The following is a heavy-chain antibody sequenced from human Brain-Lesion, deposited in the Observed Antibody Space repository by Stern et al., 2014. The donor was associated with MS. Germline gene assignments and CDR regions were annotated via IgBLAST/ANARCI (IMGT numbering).Heavy chain of an antibody. D-gene: IGHD3-3*01. CDR2: IKDDGTEK. Sequence: EVQLEESGGGLVQPGGTLTISCTAAGVTFGNYWLTWVRQAPGKGLEWVGNIKDDGTEKNYVDSVKSRFTISRDNARNSLYLQMNSLRVEDTALYYCARVYNTIYGIVTQRGSGMDVWGQGTTVIVSS. CDR1: GVTFGNYW. V-gene: IGHV3-7*01. CDR3: ARVYNTIYGIVTQRGSGMDV. J-gene: IGHJ6*02.